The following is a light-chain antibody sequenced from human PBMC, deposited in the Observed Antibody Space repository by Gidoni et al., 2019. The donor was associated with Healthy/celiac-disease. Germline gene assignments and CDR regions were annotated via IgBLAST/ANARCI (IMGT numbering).Light chain of an antibody. J-gene: IGLJ3*02. V-gene: IGLV1-51*01. CDR1: NSEIGNNY. Sequence: QSVFTQPPSLSAAPGPTVTISCSGSNSEIGNNYVAWYQHLPGAAPKLLIYDSYQRPSGIPDRFSGSRSGTSAALAITGLQTGDEADYYCGTWDSSLSAWVFGGGTKLTVL. CDR2: DSY. CDR3: GTWDSSLSAWV.